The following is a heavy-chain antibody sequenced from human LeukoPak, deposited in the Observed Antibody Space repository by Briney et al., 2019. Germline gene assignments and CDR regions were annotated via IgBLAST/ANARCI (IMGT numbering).Heavy chain of an antibody. D-gene: IGHD6-19*01. CDR2: INPNSGGT. CDR3: ARGRSGWTEDAFVI. CDR1: GYTFTGYY. Sequence: GASVKVSCKASGYTFTGYYMHWVRQAPGQGLEWMGWINPNSGGTNYAQKFQGRVTMTRDTSISTAYMELSRLRSDDTAVYYCARGRSGWTEDAFVIWGQGTMVTVSS. V-gene: IGHV1-2*02. J-gene: IGHJ3*02.